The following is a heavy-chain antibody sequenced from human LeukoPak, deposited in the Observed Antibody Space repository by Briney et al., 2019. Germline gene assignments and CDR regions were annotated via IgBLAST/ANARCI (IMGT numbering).Heavy chain of an antibody. CDR1: GFTFSSYA. J-gene: IGHJ4*02. CDR3: AKIRITYYDVLTGYLFDY. Sequence: GGSLRLSCAASGFTFSSYAMSWVRQAPGKGLDWVSAISGSGGSTYYADSVKGRFTISRDNSKNTLYLQMNSLRAEDTAVYYCAKIRITYYDVLTGYLFDYWGQGTLVTVSS. D-gene: IGHD3-9*01. CDR2: ISGSGGST. V-gene: IGHV3-23*01.